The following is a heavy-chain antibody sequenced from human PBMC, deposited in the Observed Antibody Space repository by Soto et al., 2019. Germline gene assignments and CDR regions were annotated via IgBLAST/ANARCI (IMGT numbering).Heavy chain of an antibody. D-gene: IGHD1-1*01. CDR1: GYNFTNYW. CDR2: IYPGDSDT. Sequence: GESLKISCKGSGYNFTNYWIGWVRQMPGKGLEWMGVIYPGDSDTRYNPSFQGQVTFSADKSISTAYLQWSSLKASDTAMYYCARRRLGPDYYGMDVWGQGTTVTVSS. V-gene: IGHV5-51*01. J-gene: IGHJ6*02. CDR3: ARRRLGPDYYGMDV.